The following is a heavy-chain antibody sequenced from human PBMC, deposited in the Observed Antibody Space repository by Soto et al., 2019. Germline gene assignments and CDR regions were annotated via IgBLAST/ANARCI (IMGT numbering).Heavy chain of an antibody. CDR2: MNWNGDSK. CDR3: AKDLTSMVRVVLPSP. D-gene: IGHD3-10*01. V-gene: IGHV3-9*01. Sequence: EVKLVESGGGLVQPGRSLKISCAASGFTFDDFAMHWVRLAPGKGLEWVSGMNWNGDSKAYAASVKGRFTISRDNAKNSLYLEMNSLRPEDTAIYYCAKDLTSMVRVVLPSPWGQGILVTVSS. CDR1: GFTFDDFA. J-gene: IGHJ5*02.